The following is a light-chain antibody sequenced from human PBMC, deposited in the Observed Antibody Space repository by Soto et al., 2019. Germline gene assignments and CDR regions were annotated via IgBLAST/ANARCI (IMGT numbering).Light chain of an antibody. CDR3: QQYYQWPLT. Sequence: EIVMTQSPDTLSVSPGERATLSCRASQSVSNNLGWYQQKPGQAPRLLIHGASSGATGTPARFSGSGSGTEFTLTISSLQSEDSAVYYCQQYYQWPLTFGGGTKVEIK. CDR2: GAS. J-gene: IGKJ4*01. CDR1: QSVSNN. V-gene: IGKV3-15*01.